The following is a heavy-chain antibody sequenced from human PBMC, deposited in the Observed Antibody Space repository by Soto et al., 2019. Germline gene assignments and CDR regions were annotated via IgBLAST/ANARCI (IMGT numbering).Heavy chain of an antibody. CDR3: ARVGDGSGRYHFDY. CDR1: GFTFSSCW. J-gene: IGHJ4*02. Sequence: EVQLVESGGGLVQPGGSLRLSCAASGFTFSSCWMHWVRQAPGKGLVWVSRINSDGSTTSYTDSVKGRFTISRDNAKNTLYLQMNRLRAEDTAVYYCARVGDGSGRYHFDYWGQGTLVTVSS. D-gene: IGHD3-10*01. V-gene: IGHV3-74*01. CDR2: INSDGSTT.